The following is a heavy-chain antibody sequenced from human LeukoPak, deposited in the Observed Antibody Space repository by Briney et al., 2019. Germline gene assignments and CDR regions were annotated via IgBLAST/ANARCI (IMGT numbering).Heavy chain of an antibody. D-gene: IGHD4-17*01. J-gene: IGHJ4*02. CDR2: IYSGGST. Sequence: GGSLRLSCAASGFTVSSNFMGWVRQAPGKGLEWVSVIYSGGSTYYADSVKGRFTISRDNSKNTLYLQMKSLAAEDTAVYYCARSDGPTVTSFDYWGQGTLVTVSS. CDR1: GFTVSSNF. V-gene: IGHV3-53*01. CDR3: ARSDGPTVTSFDY.